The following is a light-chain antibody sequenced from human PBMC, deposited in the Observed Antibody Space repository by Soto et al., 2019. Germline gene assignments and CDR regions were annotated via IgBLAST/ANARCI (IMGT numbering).Light chain of an antibody. Sequence: DIQMTQSPSTLPASVVDRVTITCLASQIISNWLAWYQQKPGTAPKLLIYHASTLESGVPSRFSGSGSGTDFTLTISGLQPGDSATYYCQQYNSYSPTFGQGTKVDIK. J-gene: IGKJ1*01. CDR1: QIISNW. CDR2: HAS. V-gene: IGKV1-5*01. CDR3: QQYNSYSPT.